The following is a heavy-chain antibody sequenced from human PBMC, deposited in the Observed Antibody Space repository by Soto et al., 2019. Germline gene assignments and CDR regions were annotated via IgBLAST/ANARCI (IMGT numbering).Heavy chain of an antibody. CDR1: GYSFTSYW. CDR2: IYPGDSDT. J-gene: IGHJ4*02. D-gene: IGHD6-19*01. Sequence: PGESLKISCKGSGYSFTSYWIGWVRQMPGKGLEWMGIIYPGDSDTRYSPSFQGQVTISADKSISTAYLQWSSLKASDTAMYYCARPGPQAGSSGWYADYWGQGTLVTVSS. CDR3: ARPGPQAGSSGWYADY. V-gene: IGHV5-51*01.